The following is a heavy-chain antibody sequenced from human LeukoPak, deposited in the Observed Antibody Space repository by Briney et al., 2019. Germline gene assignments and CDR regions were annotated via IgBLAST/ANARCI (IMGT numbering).Heavy chain of an antibody. J-gene: IGHJ4*02. CDR2: IKSKTDGGTT. CDR3: TAVLLWFGELLSN. Sequence: PGGSLRLSCAASGFTFSNAWMSWVRQAPGKGLGWVGRIKSKTDGGTTDYAAPVKGRFTISRDDSKNTLYLQMNSLKTEDTAVYYCTAVLLWFGELLSNWGQGTLVTVSS. CDR1: GFTFSNAW. V-gene: IGHV3-15*01. D-gene: IGHD3-10*01.